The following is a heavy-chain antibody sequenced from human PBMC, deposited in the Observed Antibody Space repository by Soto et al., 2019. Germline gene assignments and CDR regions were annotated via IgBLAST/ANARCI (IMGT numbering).Heavy chain of an antibody. D-gene: IGHD3-10*01. CDR3: ARLPLAVRRALPPYYYGMDV. Sequence: EVQLVESGGGLVKPGGSLRLSCAASGFTFSSYSMNWVRQAPGKGLEWVPSISSSSSYIYYADSVKGRFTISRDNAKNSLYLQMNSLRAEDTAVYYCARLPLAVRRALPPYYYGMDVWGQGTTVTVSS. J-gene: IGHJ6*02. CDR2: ISSSSSYI. V-gene: IGHV3-21*01. CDR1: GFTFSSYS.